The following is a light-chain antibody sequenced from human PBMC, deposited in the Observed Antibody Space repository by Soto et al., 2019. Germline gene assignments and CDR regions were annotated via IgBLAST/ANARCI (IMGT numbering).Light chain of an antibody. Sequence: QSVLTQPASVSGSPGQSITISCTGTSSDVGGYNYVSWYQHRPGEAPKLIIYDVSNRPSGVSNRFSGSKSGNTASLIISGLQTEDEADYYCCAYSTSGTHVFGTGTKVTVL. CDR3: CAYSTSGTHV. J-gene: IGLJ1*01. CDR2: DVS. CDR1: SSDVGGYNY. V-gene: IGLV2-14*03.